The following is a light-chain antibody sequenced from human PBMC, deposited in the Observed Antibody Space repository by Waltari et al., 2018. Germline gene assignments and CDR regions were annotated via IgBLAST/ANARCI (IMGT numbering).Light chain of an antibody. CDR2: KDT. V-gene: IGLV3-25*03. CDR3: LSADSSGTSKV. Sequence: SYELTQPPSVSVSPGQTARITCSGDALPKQYAFWYQQKPGQAPVLIIDKDTQRPSAIPERFSGSSSGTTVTMTISGVQAEDEADYYCLSADSSGTSKVFGGGTKLTVL. CDR1: ALPKQY. J-gene: IGLJ3*02.